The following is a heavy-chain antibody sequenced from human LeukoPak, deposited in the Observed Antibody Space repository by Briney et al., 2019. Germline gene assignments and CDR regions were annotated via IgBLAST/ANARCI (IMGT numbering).Heavy chain of an antibody. CDR2: ISGGGGST. D-gene: IGHD3-22*01. CDR3: ARDRYYYDSSGYYESFDY. V-gene: IGHV3-23*01. J-gene: IGHJ4*02. CDR1: GFTFSSYA. Sequence: GGSLRLSCAASGFTFSSYAMSWVRQAPGKGLEWVSTISGGGGSTFYADSVKGRFTVSRDNSKNTLYLQMNSLRAEDTAVYYCARDRYYYDSSGYYESFDYWGQGTLVTVSS.